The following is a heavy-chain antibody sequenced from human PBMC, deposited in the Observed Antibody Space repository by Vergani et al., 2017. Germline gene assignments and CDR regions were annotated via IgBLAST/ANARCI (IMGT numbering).Heavy chain of an antibody. J-gene: IGHJ4*02. CDR1: GFTFRIYG. Sequence: QVQLVESGGGVVQPGGSLRLSCIASGFTFRIYGMHWVRKAPGKGLEWVAFIRIDGSEQYYADSVKGRFTVSRDNSKYTLYLQIHRLRPEDTALYYGARDEKRGYYASDLPYWCQGTLVTVSS. CDR3: ARDEKRGYYASDLPY. CDR2: IRIDGSEQ. V-gene: IGHV3-30*02. D-gene: IGHD3-3*01.